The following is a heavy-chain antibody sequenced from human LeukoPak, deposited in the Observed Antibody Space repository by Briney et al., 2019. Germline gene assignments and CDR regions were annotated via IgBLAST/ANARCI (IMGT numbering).Heavy chain of an antibody. V-gene: IGHV3-11*01. D-gene: IGHD1-20*01. CDR1: GFTFSDYY. Sequence: GGSLRLSCAASGFTFSDYYMSWIRQAPGKGLEWVSYISSSGSTIYYAGSVKGRFTISRDNAKNSLYLQMNSLRTEDTAVYYCARDGSITGTPRWFDPWGQGTLVTVSS. CDR2: ISSSGSTI. CDR3: ARDGSITGTPRWFDP. J-gene: IGHJ5*02.